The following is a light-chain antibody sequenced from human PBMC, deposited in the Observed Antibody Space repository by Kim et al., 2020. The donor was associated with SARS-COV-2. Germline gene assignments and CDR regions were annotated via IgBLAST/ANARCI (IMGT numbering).Light chain of an antibody. Sequence: EIVLTQSPATLSLSPGERATLSCRASQSVSSYLAWYQQKPGQAPRLLIYDASNRATGIPARFSGSGSGTDFTLIISSLEPEDSAVYYCQQRSNWPLTFGGGTKVDIK. CDR2: DAS. CDR1: QSVSSY. CDR3: QQRSNWPLT. J-gene: IGKJ4*01. V-gene: IGKV3-11*01.